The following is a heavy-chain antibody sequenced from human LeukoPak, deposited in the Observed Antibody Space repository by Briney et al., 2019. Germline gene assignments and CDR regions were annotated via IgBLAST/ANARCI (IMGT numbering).Heavy chain of an antibody. V-gene: IGHV4-59*01. D-gene: IGHD5-24*01. J-gene: IGHJ4*02. CDR3: ARYPFDGYNYYFDY. Sequence: SETLSLTCTVSGGSISSYYWSWIRQPPGKGLEWIGYIYYSGSTKYNPSLKSRVTISVDTSKNQFSLRLSSMTAADTAVYYCARYPFDGYNYYFDYWGQGTLVTVSS. CDR2: IYYSGST. CDR1: GGSISSYY.